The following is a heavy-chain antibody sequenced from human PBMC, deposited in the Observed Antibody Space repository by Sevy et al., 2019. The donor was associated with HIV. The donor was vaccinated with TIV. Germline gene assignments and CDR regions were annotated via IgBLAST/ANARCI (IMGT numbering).Heavy chain of an antibody. V-gene: IGHV1-8*01. J-gene: IGHJ4*02. CDR2: MNPNSGNT. CDR1: GYTFTSYD. CDR3: ARGGGYSYGQGAGY. Sequence: ASVKVSCKASGYTFTSYDINWVRQVTGQGLEWMGWMNPNSGNTGYAQKFQGRVTMTRNTSISTAYMELSSLRSEDTAVYYCARGGGYSYGQGAGYWGQGTLVTVSS. D-gene: IGHD5-18*01.